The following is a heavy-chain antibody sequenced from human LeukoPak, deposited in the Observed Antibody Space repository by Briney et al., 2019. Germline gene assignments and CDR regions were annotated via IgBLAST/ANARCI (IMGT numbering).Heavy chain of an antibody. V-gene: IGHV1-18*01. Sequence: ASVKVSCKASGYTFTSYGISWVRQAPGQGLEWMGWISAYNGNTNHAQKLQGRVTMTTDTSTSTAYMELRSLRSDDTAVYYCARQRITIFGVVTPGSSYYMDVWGKGTTVTVSS. J-gene: IGHJ6*03. CDR2: ISAYNGNT. D-gene: IGHD3-3*01. CDR1: GYTFTSYG. CDR3: ARQRITIFGVVTPGSSYYMDV.